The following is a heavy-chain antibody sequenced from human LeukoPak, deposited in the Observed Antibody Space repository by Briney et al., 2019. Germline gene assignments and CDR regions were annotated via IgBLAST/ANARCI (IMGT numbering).Heavy chain of an antibody. CDR3: AHASNYYYYYGMDA. CDR2: ISSSGSTI. Sequence: GGSLRLSCAASGFTFSDYYMSWIRQAPGKGLEWVSYISSSGSTIYYADSVKGRFTISRDNAKNSLYLQMNSLRAEDTAVYYCAHASNYYYYYGMDAWGQGTTVTVSS. CDR1: GFTFSDYY. V-gene: IGHV3-11*01. J-gene: IGHJ6*02.